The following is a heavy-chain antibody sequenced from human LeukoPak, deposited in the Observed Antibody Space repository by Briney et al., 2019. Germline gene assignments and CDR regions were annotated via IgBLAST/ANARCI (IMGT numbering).Heavy chain of an antibody. D-gene: IGHD5-24*01. CDR2: IWYDGSNK. CDR1: GFTFSSYG. V-gene: IGHV3-33*01. CDR3: AREARDGYNYGWFDP. Sequence: GGSLRLSCAASGFTFSSYGMHWVRQAPGKGLEWVAVIWYDGSNKYYADSVKGRFTISSDNSKNTLYLQMNSLRAEDTAVYYCAREARDGYNYGWFDPWGQGTLVTVSS. J-gene: IGHJ5*02.